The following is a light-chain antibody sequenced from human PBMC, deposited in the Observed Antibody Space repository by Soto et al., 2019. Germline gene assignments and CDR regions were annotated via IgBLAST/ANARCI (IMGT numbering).Light chain of an antibody. V-gene: IGLV2-23*03. CDR2: EGS. J-gene: IGLJ1*01. Sequence: QSVLTQPASVSGSPGQLITISCTGTSSDVGNYDLVSWYQQHPGKVPKLIVYEGSKRPSGVSSRLSGSNSGNTASLTISGLQVEDEADYYCCSYASTNTFVFGTGTKVTVL. CDR1: SSDVGNYDL. CDR3: CSYASTNTFV.